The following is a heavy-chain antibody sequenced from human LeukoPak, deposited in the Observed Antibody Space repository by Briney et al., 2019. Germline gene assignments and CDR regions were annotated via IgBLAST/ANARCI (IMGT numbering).Heavy chain of an antibody. CDR1: GYTLTSYY. CDR2: INPSGGST. J-gene: IGHJ4*02. D-gene: IGHD4-17*01. Sequence: ASVKDSCKASGYTLTSYYMHWVRQAPGQGLEWMGLINPSGGSTSYAQKFQGRVTMTRDSSTSTVYMELSSLRSEDTAVYYCATHVDYGDDVSAPDYWGQGTLVTVSS. V-gene: IGHV1-46*01. CDR3: ATHVDYGDDVSAPDY.